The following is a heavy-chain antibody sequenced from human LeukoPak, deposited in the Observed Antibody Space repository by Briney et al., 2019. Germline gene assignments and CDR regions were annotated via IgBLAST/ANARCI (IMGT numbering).Heavy chain of an antibody. J-gene: IGHJ6*02. CDR1: VSTFTIYD. D-gene: IGHD2-15*01. V-gene: IGHV1-46*01. CDR3: ARDLRVMVDAGFGGYYYYYGMDV. CDR2: INPSGGST. Sequence: ASVKLSCTASVSTFTIYDMHGVRQAPGQGLEWMGIINPSGGSTGYAQQFQGRLTMTRDTSISTANMELSRLRSDDTAVYYCARDLRVMVDAGFGGYYYYYGMDVWGQGTTVTVSS.